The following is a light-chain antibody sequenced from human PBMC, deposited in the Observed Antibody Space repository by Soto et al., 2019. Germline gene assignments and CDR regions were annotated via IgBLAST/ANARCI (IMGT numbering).Light chain of an antibody. Sequence: EIVLTQSPATLSLSPGESATLSCRASRSVSNYLAWHQQKPGQAPRLLIYGASSRATGIPDRFSGSGSGTEFTLTVDRLEPEDFAVYYCHQYGSSPQTFGRGTKVDIK. CDR2: GAS. CDR1: RSVSNY. CDR3: HQYGSSPQT. J-gene: IGKJ1*01. V-gene: IGKV3-20*01.